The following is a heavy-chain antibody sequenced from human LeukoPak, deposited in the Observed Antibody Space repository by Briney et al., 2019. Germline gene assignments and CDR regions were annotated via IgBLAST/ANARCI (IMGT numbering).Heavy chain of an antibody. D-gene: IGHD4-17*01. CDR1: GGSFSGCY. CDR2: INHSGST. CDR3: ASYDYGDLAIDY. Sequence: SSETLSLTCAVYGGSFSGCYWSWIRQPPGKGLEWIGEINHSGSTNYNPSLKSRVTISVDTSKNQFSLKLSSVTAADTAVYYCASYDYGDLAIDYWGQGTLVTVSS. V-gene: IGHV4-34*01. J-gene: IGHJ4*02.